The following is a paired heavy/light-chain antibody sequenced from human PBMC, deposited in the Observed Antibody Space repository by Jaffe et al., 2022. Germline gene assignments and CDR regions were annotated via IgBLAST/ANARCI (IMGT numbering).Heavy chain of an antibody. V-gene: IGHV3-30*18. CDR3: AKDAVESGWVYYYHHMDV. J-gene: IGHJ6*03. Sequence: QLVESGGGVVQPGRSLTLSCTTSGFSFSNYAMNWVRQAPGKGLEWVAVTSHDGKYSYYAGSVTGRFTISRDNSKNTLYLQMSSLRAEDTALYYCAKDAVESGWVYYYHHMDVWGRGTSVTVS. D-gene: IGHD1-1*01. CDR2: TSHDGKYS. CDR1: GFSFSNYA.
Light chain of an antibody. Sequence: EIVMTQSPATLSVSPGERATLTCRASESVSSNLAWLQQKPGQTPRLLIYDATTRATGIPGRFTGSGSGTEFTLTINSLQSEDFAVYYCQQYNNWPPQFTFGPGTKVD. CDR1: ESVSSN. J-gene: IGKJ3*01. CDR2: DAT. V-gene: IGKV3D-15*01. CDR3: QQYNNWPPQFT.